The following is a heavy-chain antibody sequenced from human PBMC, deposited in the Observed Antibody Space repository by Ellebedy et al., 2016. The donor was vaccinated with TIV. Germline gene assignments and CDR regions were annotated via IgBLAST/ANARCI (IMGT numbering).Heavy chain of an antibody. Sequence: AASVKVSCKASGYTFTSYGISWVRQAPGQGLEWMGWISAYNGNTNYAQKLQGRVTMTTDTSTSTAYMELRSLRSDDTAVYYCARGDILTGYYHFDYWGQGTLVTVSS. CDR3: ARGDILTGYYHFDY. CDR1: GYTFTSYG. J-gene: IGHJ4*02. CDR2: ISAYNGNT. V-gene: IGHV1-18*04. D-gene: IGHD3-9*01.